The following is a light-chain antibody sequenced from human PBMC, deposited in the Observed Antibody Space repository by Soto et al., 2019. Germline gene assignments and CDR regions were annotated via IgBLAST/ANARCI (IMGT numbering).Light chain of an antibody. V-gene: IGKV3-15*01. Sequence: EIVMTQSPDTLSVSPGARATLSCRASHRVSSYLAWYQQKPGQAPGLLIYATSTRATGIPARFSGSGSGTEFTLTISSLQSEDFAVYYCQQYNNWPLTFGGGTKVDIK. J-gene: IGKJ4*01. CDR2: ATS. CDR1: HRVSSY. CDR3: QQYNNWPLT.